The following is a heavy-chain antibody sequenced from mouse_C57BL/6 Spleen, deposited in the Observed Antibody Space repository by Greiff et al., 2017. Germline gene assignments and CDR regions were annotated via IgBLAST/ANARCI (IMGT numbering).Heavy chain of an antibody. CDR2: ISSGSSTI. CDR1: GFTFSDYG. CDR3: ARKRAMDY. J-gene: IGHJ4*01. V-gene: IGHV5-17*01. Sequence: VKLVASWGGLVKPGGSLKLSCAASGFTFSDYGMHWVRPAPEKGLEWVAYISSGSSTIYYADTVQGRFTISRDDAKNTLVLQMTSLRAEDTAMYDCARKRAMDYWGQGTSVTVSS.